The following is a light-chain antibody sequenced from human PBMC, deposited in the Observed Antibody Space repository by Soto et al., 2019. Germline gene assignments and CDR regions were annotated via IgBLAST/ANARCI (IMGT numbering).Light chain of an antibody. J-gene: IGKJ1*01. CDR2: KAS. CDR3: QQYSGYSRT. CDR1: QSISSW. Sequence: DIQMPQSPSTLSASIGDRVTITCRASQSISSWLAWYQQKPGKAPKLLIYKASSLESGVPSRFSGSGSGTEFTLTISSLQPDDVATYYCQQYSGYSRTFGQGTKVEIK. V-gene: IGKV1-5*03.